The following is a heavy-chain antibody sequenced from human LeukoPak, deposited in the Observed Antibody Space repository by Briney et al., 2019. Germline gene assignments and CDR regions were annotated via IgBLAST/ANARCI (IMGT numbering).Heavy chain of an antibody. CDR3: ARDQAAAGRGAFDY. CDR2: IIPIFGTA. V-gene: IGHV1-69*06. D-gene: IGHD6-13*01. Sequence: GSSVKVSCKASGGTFSSYAISWVRQAPGQGLEWMGGIIPIFGTANYAQKFQGRVTITADKSTSTAYMELSSLRSEDTAVYYCARDQAAAGRGAFDYWGQGTLVTVSS. CDR1: GGTFSSYA. J-gene: IGHJ4*02.